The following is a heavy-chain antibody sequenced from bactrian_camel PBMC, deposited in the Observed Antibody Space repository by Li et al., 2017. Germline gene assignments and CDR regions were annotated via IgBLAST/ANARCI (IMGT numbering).Heavy chain of an antibody. CDR2: IFTSDDST. J-gene: IGHJ4*01. CDR1: GYSSIVNC. D-gene: IGHD2*01. CDR3: VDDCYSSRYYLARRTNV. V-gene: IGHV3S53*01. Sequence: VQLVESGGGSVDAGGSLRLSCAASGYSSIVNCMGWYRQGIGEEREGVAAIFTSDDSTYYTDSVKGRFTISRENDKNTVYLQMNNLKPEDTAMYYCVDDCYSSRYYLARRTNVWGQGTQVTVS.